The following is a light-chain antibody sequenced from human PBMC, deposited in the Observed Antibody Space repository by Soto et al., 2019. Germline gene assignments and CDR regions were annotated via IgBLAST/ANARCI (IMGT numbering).Light chain of an antibody. Sequence: DIVXXQSPLSLPVTPGEPASISCRSSQSLLXTXGYNYLDWYLQKPGQSPQLLIYLGSNRASGVPDRFSGSESGTDFTLKITRVEAEDVGVYYCMQRLQTPWTFGQGTKVEIK. CDR1: QSLLXTXGYNY. J-gene: IGKJ1*01. V-gene: IGKV2-28*01. CDR3: MQRLQTPWT. CDR2: LGS.